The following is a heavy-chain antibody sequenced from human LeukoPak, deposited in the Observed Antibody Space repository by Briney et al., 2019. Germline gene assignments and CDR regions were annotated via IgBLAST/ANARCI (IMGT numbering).Heavy chain of an antibody. V-gene: IGHV3-23*01. D-gene: IGHD3-10*01. CDR3: AKVMSGCTKAFDM. J-gene: IGHJ3*02. CDR1: GATFSSYA. Sequence: GGSLRLSCAASGATFSSYAMNWVRQAPGKGLEWLSVISGNGAITNYADSVQGRFTISRDNSKNTLNLQMSSLRDDDTAVYYCAKVMSGCTKAFDMWGQGTMVTVSS. CDR2: ISGNGAIT.